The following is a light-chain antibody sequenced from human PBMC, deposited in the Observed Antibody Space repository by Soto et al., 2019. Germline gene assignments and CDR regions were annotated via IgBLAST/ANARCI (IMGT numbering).Light chain of an antibody. Sequence: EIVLTQSPATLSLSPGERATLSCRASQSVSSYLAWYQQKPGQAPRLLIYDASNRATGIPAGFSGSGSGTDFSLTISCLEHEYFSLFYCQHRTTRPLTFGVGTNAAIK. CDR1: QSVSSY. J-gene: IGKJ4*01. V-gene: IGKV3-11*01. CDR2: DAS. CDR3: QHRTTRPLT.